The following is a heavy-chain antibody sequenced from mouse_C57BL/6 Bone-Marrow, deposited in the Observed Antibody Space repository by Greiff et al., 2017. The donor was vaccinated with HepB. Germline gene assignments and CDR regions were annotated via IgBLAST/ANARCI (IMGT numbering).Heavy chain of an antibody. CDR3: TTRLRPFAY. J-gene: IGHJ3*01. Sequence: EVKLMESGAELVRPGASVKLSCTASGFNIKDDYMHWVKQRPEQGLEWIGWIDPENGDTEYASKFQGKATITADTSSNTAYLQLSSLTSEDTAVYYCTTRLRPFAYWGQGTLVTVSA. CDR1: GFNIKDDY. CDR2: IDPENGDT. V-gene: IGHV14-4*01. D-gene: IGHD3-2*02.